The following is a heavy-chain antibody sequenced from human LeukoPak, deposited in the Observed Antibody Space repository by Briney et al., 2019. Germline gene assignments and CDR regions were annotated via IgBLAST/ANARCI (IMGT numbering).Heavy chain of an antibody. V-gene: IGHV3-74*01. J-gene: IGHJ5*02. CDR1: GFTLSYYW. CDR3: ARDPRNKGFDP. D-gene: IGHD1/OR15-1a*01. Sequence: PGGSLRLSCAASGFTLSYYWMHWVRQGPGKGLVWVSTINGDGSSTNYADSVKGRFTISRDNDKNTLYLEMKSLRVEDTAVYYCARDPRNKGFDPWGQGTLVTVSS. CDR2: INGDGSST.